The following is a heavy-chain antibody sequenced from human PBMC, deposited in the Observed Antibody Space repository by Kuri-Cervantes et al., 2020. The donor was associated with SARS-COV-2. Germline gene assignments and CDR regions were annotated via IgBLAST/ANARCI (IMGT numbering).Heavy chain of an antibody. CDR2: IYYSGST. Sequence: SETLSLTCTVSGYSISSGYYWGWIRQPPGKGLEWIGSIYYSGSTYYNPSLKSRVTISVDPSKNQFSLKLSSVTAADTAVYYCARGGLVRGVSPFDYWGQGTLVTVSS. J-gene: IGHJ4*02. V-gene: IGHV4-38-2*02. CDR3: ARGGLVRGVSPFDY. CDR1: GYSISSGYY. D-gene: IGHD3-10*01.